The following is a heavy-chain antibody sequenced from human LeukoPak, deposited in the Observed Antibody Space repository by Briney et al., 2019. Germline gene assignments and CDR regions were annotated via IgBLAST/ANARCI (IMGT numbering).Heavy chain of an antibody. J-gene: IGHJ4*02. Sequence: PGRSLRLSCAAYGFTFSSYAMHWVRQAPGKGLEWVAVISYDGSNKYYADSVKGRFTISRDNSKNTLYLQMNSLRAEDTAVYYCARAGATNSVDYWGQGTLVTVSS. D-gene: IGHD1-26*01. CDR3: ARAGATNSVDY. CDR2: ISYDGSNK. CDR1: GFTFSSYA. V-gene: IGHV3-30-3*01.